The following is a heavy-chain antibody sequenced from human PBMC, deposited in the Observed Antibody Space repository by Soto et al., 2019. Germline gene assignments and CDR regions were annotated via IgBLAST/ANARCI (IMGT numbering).Heavy chain of an antibody. CDR3: ARVAVAMYYFDY. J-gene: IGHJ4*02. D-gene: IGHD6-19*01. V-gene: IGHV1-2*02. CDR1: GYTFTGYY. CDR2: INPNSGGT. Sequence: EASVKVSCKASGYTFTGYYMHWVRQAPGQGLEWMGWINPNSGGTNYAQKFQGRVTMTRDTSISTAYMELSRLRSDDTAVYYCARVAVAMYYFDYWGQGTLVTVSS.